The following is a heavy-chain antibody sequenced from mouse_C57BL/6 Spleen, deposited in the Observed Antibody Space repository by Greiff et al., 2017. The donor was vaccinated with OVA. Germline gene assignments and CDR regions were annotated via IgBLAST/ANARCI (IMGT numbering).Heavy chain of an antibody. Sequence: QVQLQQSGAELVKPGASVKISCKASGYAFSSYWMNWVKQRPGQGLEWIGQIYPGDGDTNYNGQFKGKATLTADKSSSTAYMQLSSLTSEESAVDFCARSLLLRYGAIDYWGQGTSVTVSS. CDR2: IYPGDGDT. V-gene: IGHV1-80*01. CDR3: ARSLLLRYGAIDY. D-gene: IGHD1-1*01. CDR1: GYAFSSYW. J-gene: IGHJ4*01.